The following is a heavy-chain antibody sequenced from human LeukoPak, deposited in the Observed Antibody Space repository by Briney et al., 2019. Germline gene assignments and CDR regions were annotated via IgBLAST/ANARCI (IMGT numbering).Heavy chain of an antibody. Sequence: GGSLRLSCAASGFTFSSYWMSWVRQAPGKGLEWVANIKQDGSEKYYVDSVKGRFTISRDNAKNSLYLQMNSLRAEDTAVYYCARDKDDFWSGYYTDFDYWGQGTLVTVSS. D-gene: IGHD3-3*01. J-gene: IGHJ4*02. CDR3: ARDKDDFWSGYYTDFDY. CDR1: GFTFSSYW. V-gene: IGHV3-7*01. CDR2: IKQDGSEK.